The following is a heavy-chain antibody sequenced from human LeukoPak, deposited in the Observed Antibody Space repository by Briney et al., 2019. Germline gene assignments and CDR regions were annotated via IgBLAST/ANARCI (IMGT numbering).Heavy chain of an antibody. J-gene: IGHJ4*02. V-gene: IGHV4-59*01. D-gene: IGHD3-16*02. Sequence: PSETLSLTCTVSGGSISSYYWSWIRQPPGKGLEWIGYIYYSGSTNYNPSLKSRVTISVDTSKNQFSLKLSSVTAADTAVYYCARGSYDYVWGSYPQYYFDYWGQGTLVTVSS. CDR2: IYYSGST. CDR1: GGSISSYY. CDR3: ARGSYDYVWGSYPQYYFDY.